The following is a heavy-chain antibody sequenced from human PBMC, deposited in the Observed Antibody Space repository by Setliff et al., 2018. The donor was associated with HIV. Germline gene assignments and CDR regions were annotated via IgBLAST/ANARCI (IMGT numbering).Heavy chain of an antibody. CDR3: ARLGSGWSDSYYAMDI. J-gene: IGHJ6*02. CDR1: GYTFTTYG. D-gene: IGHD6-19*01. V-gene: IGHV1-18*04. CDR2: ISPNFGHT. Sequence: ASVKVSCKASGYTFTTYGISWVRQAPGHGLEWMGWISPNFGHTKYAQKFLDRVTMTIDTATSRAYMELRSLRSDDTAVYFCARLGSGWSDSYYAMDIWGQGTTVTVSS.